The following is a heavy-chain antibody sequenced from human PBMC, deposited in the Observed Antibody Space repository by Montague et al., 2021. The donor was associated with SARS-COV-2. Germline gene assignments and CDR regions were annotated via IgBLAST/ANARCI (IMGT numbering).Heavy chain of an antibody. J-gene: IGHJ6*02. Sequence: SETLSLTCIVSDYSISSGYYWGWVRQTPEKGLEWLGFIEYSGSTYYNPSLKTRVTMSLDTSKNQFSLKLTSVTAADTALYYCARDITLGMDVWGRGTTVTVSS. CDR1: DYSISSGYY. CDR3: ARDITLGMDV. CDR2: IEYSGST. V-gene: IGHV4-38-2*02.